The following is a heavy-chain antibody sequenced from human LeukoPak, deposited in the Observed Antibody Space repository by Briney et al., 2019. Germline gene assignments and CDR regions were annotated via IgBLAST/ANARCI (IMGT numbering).Heavy chain of an antibody. D-gene: IGHD2-21*02. CDR2: IIPIFGTA. CDR3: AIAYCGGDCYTDYYYGMDV. Sequence: ASVKVSCKASGGTFSSYAISWVRQAPGQGPEWMGGIIPIFGTANYAQKFQGRVTITADESTSTAYMELSSLRSEDTAVYYCAIAYCGGDCYTDYYYGMDVWGQGTTVTVSS. V-gene: IGHV1-69*13. CDR1: GGTFSSYA. J-gene: IGHJ6*02.